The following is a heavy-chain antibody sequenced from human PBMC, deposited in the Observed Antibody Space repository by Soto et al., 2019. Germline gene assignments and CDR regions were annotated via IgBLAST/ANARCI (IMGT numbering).Heavy chain of an antibody. Sequence: QVQLQESGPGLVKPSETLSLTCSVSGGSVSSGNNYWSWVRQPPGKGLEWIGYIYNSGSTNYNPSRPRRVTFSVDTSENQFSLTLSSLTAADNAVYHCTRGRMPTLDWGQGTLVTVSS. CDR1: GGSVSSGNNY. CDR3: TRGRMPTLD. V-gene: IGHV4-61*01. D-gene: IGHD2-2*01. J-gene: IGHJ4*02. CDR2: IYNSGST.